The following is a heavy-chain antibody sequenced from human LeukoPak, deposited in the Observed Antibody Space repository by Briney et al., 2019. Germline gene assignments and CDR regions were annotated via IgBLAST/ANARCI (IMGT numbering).Heavy chain of an antibody. CDR1: GGSFSGYY. Sequence: TSETLSLTCAVYGGSFSGYYWSWIRQPPGKGLKWIGSIYHSGSTYYNPSLKSRVTISVDTSKNQFSLKLSSVTAADTAMYYCARLSQRDSSGYGLGYYYYMDVWGKGTTVTVSS. V-gene: IGHV4-34*01. CDR2: IYHSGST. CDR3: ARLSQRDSSGYGLGYYYYMDV. D-gene: IGHD3-22*01. J-gene: IGHJ6*03.